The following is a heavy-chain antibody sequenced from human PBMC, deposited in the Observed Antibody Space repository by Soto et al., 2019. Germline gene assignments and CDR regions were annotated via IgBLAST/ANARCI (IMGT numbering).Heavy chain of an antibody. J-gene: IGHJ6*02. CDR1: GFTFTSSA. V-gene: IGHV1-58*01. CDR3: AAAEGIAAAVYYYYGMDV. Sequence: GASVKVSCKASGFTFTSSAVQWVRQARGQRLEWIGWIVVGSGNTNYAQKFQERVTITRDMSTSTAYMELSSLRFEDTAVYYCAAAEGIAAAVYYYYGMDVWGQGTTVTVSS. D-gene: IGHD6-13*01. CDR2: IVVGSGNT.